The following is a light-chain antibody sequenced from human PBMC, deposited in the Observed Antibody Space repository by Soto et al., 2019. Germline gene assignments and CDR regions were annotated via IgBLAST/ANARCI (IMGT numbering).Light chain of an antibody. CDR1: QSISTY. CDR3: QQCYSSPRT. Sequence: DIQMTQSPSTLPASVGDRVTITCRASQSISTYLNWYQQKLGRAPTLLIYAASSLQSGVPSRFSGGGSGTDFTLAISSLQPEDFAMYFCQQCYSSPRTFGQGTKV. CDR2: AAS. J-gene: IGKJ1*01. V-gene: IGKV1-39*01.